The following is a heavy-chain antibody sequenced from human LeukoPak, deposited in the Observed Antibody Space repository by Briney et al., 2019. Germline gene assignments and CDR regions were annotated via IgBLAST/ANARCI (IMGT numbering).Heavy chain of an antibody. J-gene: IGHJ6*03. CDR2: IIPIFGTA. CDR1: GGTFSSYA. D-gene: IGHD1-26*01. Sequence: SVKVSCKASGGTFSSYAISWVRQAPGQGLEWMGGIIPIFGTANYAQKFQGRVTITTDESTSTAYMELSSLRSEDTAVYYCARGPWEVGATTEDYYYYYMDVWGKGTTVTVSS. V-gene: IGHV1-69*05. CDR3: ARGPWEVGATTEDYYYYYMDV.